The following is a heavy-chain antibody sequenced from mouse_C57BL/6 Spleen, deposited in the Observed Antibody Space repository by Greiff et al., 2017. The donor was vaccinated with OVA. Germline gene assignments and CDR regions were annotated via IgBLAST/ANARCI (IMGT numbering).Heavy chain of an antibody. J-gene: IGHJ1*03. CDR2: INPNNGGT. D-gene: IGHD2-3*01. CDR1: GYTFTDYS. CDR3: ARSDGYYWYFDV. Sequence: EVQLQQSGPELVKPGASVKISCKASGYTFTDYSMNWVKQSHGKSLEWIGDINPNNGGTSYNQKFKGKATLTVDKSSSTAYMELRSLTSEDSAVYYCARSDGYYWYFDVWGTGTTVTVSS. V-gene: IGHV1-26*01.